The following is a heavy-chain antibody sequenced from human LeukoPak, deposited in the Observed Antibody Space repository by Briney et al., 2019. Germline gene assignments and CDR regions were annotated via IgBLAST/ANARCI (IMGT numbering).Heavy chain of an antibody. CDR2: INQDGNEI. D-gene: IGHD3-16*01. Sequence: GGSLRLSCAASGFTFSDYWMSWVRQAPGKGLEWVANINQDGNEIYYVDSVKGRLTISRDNAKNSLYLQMNSLRAEDTAVYYCARGVWGEKTNWFDHWGQGTPVTVSS. J-gene: IGHJ5*02. CDR1: GFTFSDYW. V-gene: IGHV3-7*03. CDR3: ARGVWGEKTNWFDH.